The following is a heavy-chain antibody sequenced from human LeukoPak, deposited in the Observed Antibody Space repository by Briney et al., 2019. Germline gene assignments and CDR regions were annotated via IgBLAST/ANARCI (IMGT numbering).Heavy chain of an antibody. V-gene: IGHV4-59*01. CDR2: VYYTGST. CDR1: GASISDYY. Sequence: MPSETLSLTCTVSGASISDYYWIWIRQVPGKGLEWIGYVYYTGSTNSNPSLKSRVVMSVDTPNNQFSLSLTSVCAVACGDTYYDFWGQGILVTVPS. J-gene: IGHJ4*02. D-gene: IGHD4-17*01. CDR3: DF.